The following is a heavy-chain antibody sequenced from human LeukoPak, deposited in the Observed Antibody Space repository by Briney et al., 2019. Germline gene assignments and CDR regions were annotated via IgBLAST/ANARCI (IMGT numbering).Heavy chain of an antibody. CDR1: GFKFSDHY. J-gene: IGHJ4*02. Sequence: GGSQRLSCAASGFKFSDHYIDWVRQAPGKGLEWVGRSRNKASSYTTEYAASVEGRFTISRDVSESSLYLQMNSLRTEDTAVYYCARRYCSGGRCYLDYWGQGTLVTASS. CDR2: SRNKASSYTT. V-gene: IGHV3-72*01. D-gene: IGHD2-15*01. CDR3: ARRYCSGGRCYLDY.